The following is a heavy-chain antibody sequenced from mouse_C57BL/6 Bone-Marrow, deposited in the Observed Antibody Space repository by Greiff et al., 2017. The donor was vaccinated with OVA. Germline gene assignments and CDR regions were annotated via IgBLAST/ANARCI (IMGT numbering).Heavy chain of an antibody. D-gene: IGHD1-1*01. CDR1: GYTFTSYW. Sequence: VKLQQPGAELVRPGTSVKLSCKASGYTFTSYWMHWVKQRPGQGLEWIGVIDPSDSYTNYNQKFKGKATLTVDTSSSTAYMQLSSLTSEDSAVYYCARRGYYYGSADVDYYAMDYWGQGTSVTVSS. V-gene: IGHV1-59*01. CDR3: ARRGYYYGSADVDYYAMDY. CDR2: IDPSDSYT. J-gene: IGHJ4*01.